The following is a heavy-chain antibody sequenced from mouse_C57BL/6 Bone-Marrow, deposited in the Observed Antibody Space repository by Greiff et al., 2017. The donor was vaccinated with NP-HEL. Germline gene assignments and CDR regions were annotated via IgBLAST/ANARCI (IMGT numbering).Heavy chain of an antibody. Sequence: QVQLKQSGAELARPGASVKMSCKASGYTFTSYTMHWVKQRPGQGLEWIGYINPSSGYTKYNQKFKDKATLTADKSSSTAYMQLSSLTSEDSAVYYCARSGWYNSLLDYWGQGTTLTVSS. CDR1: GYTFTSYT. V-gene: IGHV1-4*01. D-gene: IGHD2-1*01. CDR3: ARSGWYNSLLDY. CDR2: INPSSGYT. J-gene: IGHJ2*01.